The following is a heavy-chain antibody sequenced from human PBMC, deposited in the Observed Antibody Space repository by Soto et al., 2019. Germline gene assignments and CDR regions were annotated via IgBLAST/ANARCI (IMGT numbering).Heavy chain of an antibody. Sequence: GGSLRLSCAASGFTFRNYWMHWVRQAPGKGLLWVSRIKTDGSSTTYADSVKGRFTISRDNAKNTLYLQMNSLRAEDTAVYYCARNQLTNSSYYFLDYWGHGTLVTVSS. CDR3: ARNQLTNSSYYFLDY. J-gene: IGHJ4*01. CDR1: GFTFRNYW. CDR2: IKTDGSST. V-gene: IGHV3-74*01. D-gene: IGHD6-19*01.